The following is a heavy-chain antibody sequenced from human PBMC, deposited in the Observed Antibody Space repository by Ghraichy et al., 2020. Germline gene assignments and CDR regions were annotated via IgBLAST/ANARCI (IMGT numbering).Heavy chain of an antibody. Sequence: ASVKVSCKASGYTFTSYGISWVRQAPVQGLEWKGWISAYNGNTNYAQKLQGRVTMTTDTSTSTAYMELRSLRSDDTAVYYCARVPRGGSIAARPGNWFDPWGQGTLVTVSS. CDR2: ISAYNGNT. CDR3: ARVPRGGSIAARPGNWFDP. D-gene: IGHD6-6*01. V-gene: IGHV1-18*04. J-gene: IGHJ5*02. CDR1: GYTFTSYG.